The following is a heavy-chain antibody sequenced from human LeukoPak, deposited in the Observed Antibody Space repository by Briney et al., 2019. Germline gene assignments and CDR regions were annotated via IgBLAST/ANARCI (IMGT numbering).Heavy chain of an antibody. CDR1: GFTFSNAW. J-gene: IGHJ4*02. Sequence: RGSLRLSCAASGFTFSNAWMSWVRQAPGKGLEWVGRIKSKTDGGTTDYAAPVKGRFTTSRDDSKNTLYLQMNSLKTEDTAVYYCTKEGYSYGIDYWGQGTLVTVSS. CDR2: IKSKTDGGTT. D-gene: IGHD5-18*01. V-gene: IGHV3-15*01. CDR3: TKEGYSYGIDY.